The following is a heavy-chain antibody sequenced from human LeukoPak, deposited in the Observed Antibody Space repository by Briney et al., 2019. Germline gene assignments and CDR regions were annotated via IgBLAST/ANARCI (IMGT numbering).Heavy chain of an antibody. D-gene: IGHD4-11*01. J-gene: IGHJ6*02. CDR2: ISAYNGNT. V-gene: IGHV1-18*01. Sequence: ASVKVSCKASDYTFINYDIRWVRQAPGQGLEWMGWISAYNGNTNYAQKFQGRVTMTTDTSTSTAYMELRSLRSDDTAVYFCAREVTHHVYYGMDVWGQGTTVTVSS. CDR1: DYTFINYD. CDR3: AREVTHHVYYGMDV.